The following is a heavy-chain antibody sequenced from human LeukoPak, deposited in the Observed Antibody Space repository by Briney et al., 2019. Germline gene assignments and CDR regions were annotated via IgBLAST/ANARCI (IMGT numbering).Heavy chain of an antibody. Sequence: SETLSLTCTVSGGYISSYYWSWIRQPPGKGLEWIGRIYTSGSTNYNPSLKSRVTMSVDTSKNQFSLKLNSVTAADTAVYYCARDYDVLTAYPPTQLFDPWGQGTLVTVSS. CDR3: ARDYDVLTAYPPTQLFDP. CDR2: IYTSGST. CDR1: GGYISSYY. V-gene: IGHV4-4*07. D-gene: IGHD3-9*01. J-gene: IGHJ5*02.